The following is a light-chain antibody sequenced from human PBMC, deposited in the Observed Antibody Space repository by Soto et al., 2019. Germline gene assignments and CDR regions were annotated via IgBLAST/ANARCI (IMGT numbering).Light chain of an antibody. J-gene: IGLJ1*01. V-gene: IGLV2-23*02. CDR3: CSYAGSATYV. CDR2: EVS. Sequence: ALTQPASVSGSPGQSITISCTGTRSDVGSYILVSWYQQLPGKAPKVLIYEVSKRPSGVSDRFSGSKSGNTASLTISGLQAEDEADYYCCSYAGSATYVFGTGTKATVL. CDR1: RSDVGSYIL.